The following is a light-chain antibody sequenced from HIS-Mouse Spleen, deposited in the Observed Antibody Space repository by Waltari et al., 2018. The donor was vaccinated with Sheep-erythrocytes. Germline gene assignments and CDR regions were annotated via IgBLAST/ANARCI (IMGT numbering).Light chain of an antibody. CDR3: CSYAGSYTWV. CDR1: RSDGGGYNY. V-gene: IGLV2-11*01. CDR2: DVS. J-gene: IGLJ3*02. Sequence: QSALTQPRSVSGSPGPSVTISCTGTRSDGGGYNYVSWYHQHPGKPPKLMIYDVSKRPSGVPDRFSGSKSGNTASLTISGLQAEDEADYYCCSYAGSYTWVFGGGTKLTVL.